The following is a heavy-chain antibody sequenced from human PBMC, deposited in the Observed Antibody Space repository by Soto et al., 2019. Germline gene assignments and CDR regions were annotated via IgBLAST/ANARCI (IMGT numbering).Heavy chain of an antibody. CDR3: ATSNWFDP. J-gene: IGHJ5*02. CDR1: GGSISSRGYY. Sequence: QLQLQESGPGLVKPSETLSLTCTVSGGSISSRGYYWVWIRQPPGKGLVWIGTIYYSRSTYSNPSLKSRVTISVATSKNQFSLKLSSVTAADTAVYYCATSNWFDPWCQGTLVTVSS. V-gene: IGHV4-39*01. CDR2: IYYSRST.